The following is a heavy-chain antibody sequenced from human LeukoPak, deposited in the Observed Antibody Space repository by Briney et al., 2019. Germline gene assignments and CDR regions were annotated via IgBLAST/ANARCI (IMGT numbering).Heavy chain of an antibody. CDR3: AKSCRSDYVGKKADLDY. CDR1: GFTFSSYA. CDR2: ISGSGGST. Sequence: GGSLRLSCAASGFTFSSYAMSWVRQAPGKGLEWVSAISGSGGSTYYADSVKGRFTISRDNSKNTLYLQMNSLRAEDTAVYYCAKSCRSDYVGKKADLDYWGQGTLVTVSS. J-gene: IGHJ4*02. V-gene: IGHV3-23*01. D-gene: IGHD4-23*01.